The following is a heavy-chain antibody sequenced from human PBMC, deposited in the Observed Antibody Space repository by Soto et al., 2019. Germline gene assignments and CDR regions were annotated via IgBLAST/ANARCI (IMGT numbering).Heavy chain of an antibody. CDR2: ISGSGGST. CDR1: GFTFSSYA. Sequence: GGSLRLSCAASGFTFSSYAMSWVRQAPGKGLEWVSAISGSGGSTYYADSVKGRFTISRDNSKNTLYLQMNSLRAEDTAVYYCAKVWYCSGGSCYSGDAFDIWGQGTMVTVSS. D-gene: IGHD2-15*01. CDR3: AKVWYCSGGSCYSGDAFDI. V-gene: IGHV3-23*01. J-gene: IGHJ3*02.